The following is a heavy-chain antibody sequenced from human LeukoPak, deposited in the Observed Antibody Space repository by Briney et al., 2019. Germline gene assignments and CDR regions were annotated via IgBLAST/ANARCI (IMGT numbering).Heavy chain of an antibody. CDR2: IIPILGIA. CDR1: GGTFSSYA. V-gene: IGHV1-69*04. CDR3: ARDLHNWWEQQPYNWFDP. J-gene: IGHJ5*02. D-gene: IGHD1-26*01. Sequence: SVKVSCKASGGTFSSYAISWVRQAPGQGLEWMGRIIPILGIANYAQKFQGGVTITADKSTSTAYMELSSLRSEDTAVYYCARDLHNWWEQQPYNWFDPWGQGTLVTVSS.